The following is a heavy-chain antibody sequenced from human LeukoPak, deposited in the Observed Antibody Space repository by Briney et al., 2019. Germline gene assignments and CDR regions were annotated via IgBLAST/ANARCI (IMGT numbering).Heavy chain of an antibody. Sequence: PGGSLRLSCTAPGFTFGDYAMSWVRQAPGKGLEWVGFIRSKANGWTTEYDASVKGRFTISRDDSKSIAYLQMNSLKTEDTAVYYCTRVGIGGYDFWSGYYRYFDYWGQGTLVTVSS. CDR3: TRVGIGGYDFWSGYYRYFDY. CDR2: IRSKANGWTT. CDR1: GFTFGDYA. D-gene: IGHD3-3*01. V-gene: IGHV3-49*04. J-gene: IGHJ4*02.